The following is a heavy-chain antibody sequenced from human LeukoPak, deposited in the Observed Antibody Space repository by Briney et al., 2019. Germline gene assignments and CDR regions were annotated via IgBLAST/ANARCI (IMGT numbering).Heavy chain of an antibody. CDR2: IIPIFGTA. CDR3: ARGSSSPGLPDAV. V-gene: IGHV1-69*05. J-gene: IGHJ6*04. CDR1: GYTLTSYD. Sequence: SVKVSCKASGYTLTSYDISWVRQAPGQGLEWMGRIIPIFGTANYAQKFQGRVTITTDESTSTAYMELSSLRSEDTAVYYCARGSSSPGLPDAVWGKGTTVTVSS. D-gene: IGHD6-6*01.